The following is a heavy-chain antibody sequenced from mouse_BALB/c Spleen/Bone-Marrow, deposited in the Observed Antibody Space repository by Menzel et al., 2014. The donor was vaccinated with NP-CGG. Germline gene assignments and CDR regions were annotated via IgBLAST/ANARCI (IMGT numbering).Heavy chain of an antibody. Sequence: QVQLKQSGAELAKPGASVKMSCKASGYTFTSYWMHWVKQRPGQGLKWIGYINPSTGYTEYNQKFKDKATLTADKSSSTAYMQLSSLTSEDSAVYYCARGGFAGAWFAYWGQGTLVTVSA. CDR1: GYTFTSYW. CDR3: ARGGFAGAWFAY. CDR2: INPSTGYT. D-gene: IGHD1-1*02. V-gene: IGHV1-7*01. J-gene: IGHJ3*01.